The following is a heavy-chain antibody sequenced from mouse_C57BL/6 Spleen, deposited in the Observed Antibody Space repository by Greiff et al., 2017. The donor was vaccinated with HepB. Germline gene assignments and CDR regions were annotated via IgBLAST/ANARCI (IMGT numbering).Heavy chain of an antibody. CDR1: GYAFSSSW. V-gene: IGHV1-82*01. D-gene: IGHD1-1*01. CDR2: IYPEDGDT. Sequence: VQLQQSGPELVKPGASVKISCKASGYAFSSSWMNWVKQRPGKGLEWIGRIYPEDGDTNYNGKFKGKATLTADKSSSTAYMQLSSLTSEDSAVYFCARRYGSSYDWYFDVWGTGTTVTVSS. CDR3: ARRYGSSYDWYFDV. J-gene: IGHJ1*03.